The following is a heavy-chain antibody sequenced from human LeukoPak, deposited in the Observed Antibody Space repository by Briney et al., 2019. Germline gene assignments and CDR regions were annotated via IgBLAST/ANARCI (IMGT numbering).Heavy chain of an antibody. D-gene: IGHD3-3*01. CDR2: INHSGST. Sequence: SETLSLTCAVYGGSFSGYYWSWIRQPPGKGLEWIGEINHSGSTNYNPSLKSRVTISVDTSKNQFSLKLSSVTAADTAVYYCARFFWSGYYVDYWGQGTLVTGSS. CDR1: GGSFSGYY. J-gene: IGHJ4*02. CDR3: ARFFWSGYYVDY. V-gene: IGHV4-34*01.